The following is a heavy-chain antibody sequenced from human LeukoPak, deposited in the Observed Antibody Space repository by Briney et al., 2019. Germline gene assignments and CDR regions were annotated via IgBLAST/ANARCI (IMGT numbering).Heavy chain of an antibody. CDR3: ARDIKMEWELLDYYYGMDV. J-gene: IGHJ6*02. Sequence: GGSLRLSCAASGFTFSSYSMNWVRQAPGKGLEWVSSISSSSSYIYYADSVKGRFTISRDNAKNSLYLQMNSLGAEDTAVYYCARDIKMEWELLDYYYGMDVWGQGTTVTVSS. CDR2: ISSSSSYI. D-gene: IGHD1-26*01. CDR1: GFTFSSYS. V-gene: IGHV3-21*01.